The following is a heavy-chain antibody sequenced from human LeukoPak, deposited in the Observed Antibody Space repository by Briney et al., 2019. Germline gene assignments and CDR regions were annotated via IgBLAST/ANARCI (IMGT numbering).Heavy chain of an antibody. D-gene: IGHD6-13*01. CDR1: GFTFSSYS. J-gene: IGHJ4*02. CDR3: ARCGVGVAAAAANC. Sequence: GGSLRLSCAASGFTFSSYSMHWVRQAPGKGLEWVAVISYDGSNKHYADSVKGRFTISRDNAKNSLYLQMNSLRAEDTAVYYCARCGVGVAAAAANCWGQGTLLTVSS. CDR2: ISYDGSNK. V-gene: IGHV3-30-3*01.